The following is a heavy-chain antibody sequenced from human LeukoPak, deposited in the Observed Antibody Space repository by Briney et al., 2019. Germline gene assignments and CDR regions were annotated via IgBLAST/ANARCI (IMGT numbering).Heavy chain of an antibody. D-gene: IGHD3-22*01. J-gene: IGHJ4*02. CDR2: ISAYNGNT. CDR1: GYTFTSYD. Sequence: ASVKVSCKASGYTFTSYDINWVRQATGQGLEWMGWISAYNGNTNYAQKLQGRVTMTTDTSTSTAYMELRSLRSDDTAVYYCARDDTYDSSGYYDYWGQGTLVTVSS. CDR3: ARDDTYDSSGYYDY. V-gene: IGHV1-18*01.